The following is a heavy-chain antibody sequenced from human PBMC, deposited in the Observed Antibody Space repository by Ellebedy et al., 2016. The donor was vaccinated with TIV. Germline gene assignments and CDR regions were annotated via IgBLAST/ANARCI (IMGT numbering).Heavy chain of an antibody. CDR2: IIPIFGTA. V-gene: IGHV1-69*06. D-gene: IGHD6-13*01. CDR1: GGTFSSYA. J-gene: IGHJ4*02. Sequence: ASVKVSCKASGGTFSSYAISWVRQAPGQGLEWMGGIIPIFGTANYAQKFQGRVTITADKSTSTAYMGLSSLRSEDTAVYYCATGYSSSWYFPSTYWGQGTLVTVSS. CDR3: ATGYSSSWYFPSTY.